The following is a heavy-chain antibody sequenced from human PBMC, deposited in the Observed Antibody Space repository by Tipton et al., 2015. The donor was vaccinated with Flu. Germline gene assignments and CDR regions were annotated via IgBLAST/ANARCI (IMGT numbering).Heavy chain of an antibody. CDR3: ATFPQVFSFDGTDYHPKFAYFHL. J-gene: IGHJ2*01. Sequence: TLSLTCTVSAGSFSSGDYYWSWLRQHPGKGLEWIGYIYHTGPTYYNPSLKSRLIISLDTSKNQFSLKLSSVTAADTAVYYCATFPQVFSFDGTDYHPKFAYFHLWGRGTLVTVSS. CDR1: AGSFSSGDYY. D-gene: IGHD2-8*02. V-gene: IGHV4-31*03. CDR2: IYHTGPT.